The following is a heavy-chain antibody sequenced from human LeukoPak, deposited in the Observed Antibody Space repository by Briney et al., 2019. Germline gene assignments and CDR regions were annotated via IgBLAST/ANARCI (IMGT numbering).Heavy chain of an antibody. CDR2: LYYSGST. CDR1: GGSISSSSYY. Sequence: SETLSLTCTVSGGSISSSSYYWGWIRQPPGDELEWIGNLYYSGSTYYNPSLKSRVTISADTSENQFSLNLSSVTAADTAVYFCARSDSSGYYYPDYWGQGTLVTVSS. D-gene: IGHD3-22*01. V-gene: IGHV4-39*01. CDR3: ARSDSSGYYYPDY. J-gene: IGHJ4*02.